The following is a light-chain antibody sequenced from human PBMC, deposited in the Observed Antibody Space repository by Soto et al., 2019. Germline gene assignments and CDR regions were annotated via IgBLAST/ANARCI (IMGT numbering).Light chain of an antibody. CDR1: SSDVGGYNY. Sequence: QSVLTQPPSASGSPGQSVTISCTGTSSDVGGYNYVSWYQQHPGKAPKLMIYEVSKWPSGVPDRFSGSKSGNTASLTVSGLQAEDEADYYCSSYAGSNNPYVFGTGTKVTVL. CDR2: EVS. V-gene: IGLV2-8*01. J-gene: IGLJ1*01. CDR3: SSYAGSNNPYV.